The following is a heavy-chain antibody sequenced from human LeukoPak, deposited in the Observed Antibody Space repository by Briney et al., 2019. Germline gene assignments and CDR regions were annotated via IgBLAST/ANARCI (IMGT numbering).Heavy chain of an antibody. J-gene: IGHJ3*02. CDR1: GYTLTELS. CDR2: FDPEDGET. Sequence: ASVKVSCKVSGYTLTELSMHWVRQAPGKGLEWMGGFDPEDGETIYAQKFQGRVTITADESTSTAYMELSSLRSEDTAVYYCARGDSGYDPAFDIWGQGTMVTVSS. D-gene: IGHD5-12*01. V-gene: IGHV1-24*01. CDR3: ARGDSGYDPAFDI.